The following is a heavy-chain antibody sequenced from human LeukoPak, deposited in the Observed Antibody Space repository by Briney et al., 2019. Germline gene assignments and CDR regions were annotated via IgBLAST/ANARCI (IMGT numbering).Heavy chain of an antibody. D-gene: IGHD2-15*01. CDR2: IYYGGST. CDR1: GGSISSGGYY. J-gene: IGHJ4*02. CDR3: ARSPYCTGGSCYLLY. V-gene: IGHV4-31*03. Sequence: ASQTLSLTCTVSGGSISSGGYYWSWIRQYPGKGLGWIGYIYYGGSTYYTPSLKSRVTISVDTSENQFSLNLSSVTAADTAVYYCARSPYCTGGSCYLLYWGQGTLVTVSS.